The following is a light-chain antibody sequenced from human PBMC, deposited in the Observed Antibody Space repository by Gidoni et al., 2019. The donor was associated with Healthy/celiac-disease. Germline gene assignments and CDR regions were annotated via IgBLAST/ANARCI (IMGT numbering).Light chain of an antibody. Sequence: QSVLTQPPSASGTPRQRVTISCSGSSSNIGSNYVYWYQQLPGTAPKLLIYRNNQRPSGVPDRFSGSKSGTSASLAIRGLRSEDEADYYCAAWDDSLSVVVFGGGTKLTVL. J-gene: IGLJ2*01. CDR3: AAWDDSLSVVV. CDR2: RNN. CDR1: SSNIGSNY. V-gene: IGLV1-47*01.